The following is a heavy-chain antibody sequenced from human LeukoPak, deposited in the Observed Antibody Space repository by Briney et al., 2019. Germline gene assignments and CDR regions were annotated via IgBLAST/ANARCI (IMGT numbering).Heavy chain of an antibody. CDR2: TYYRAKWYN. CDR3: AREDSSSWYENNWFAP. J-gene: IGHJ5*02. CDR1: GDSVSSNSAA. D-gene: IGHD6-13*01. Sequence: SQTLSLTRAISGDSVSSNSAAWDWIRQSLWRGLEGLGRTYYRAKWYNDDAVYVKSLITITPDTSKNQFSLQMNSVTPEDTAVYYCAREDSSSWYENNWFAPWGQGTLVTVSS. V-gene: IGHV6-1*01.